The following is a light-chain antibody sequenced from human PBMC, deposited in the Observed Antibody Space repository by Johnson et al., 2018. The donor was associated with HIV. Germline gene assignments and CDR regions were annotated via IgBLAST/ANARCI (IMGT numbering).Light chain of an antibody. J-gene: IGLJ1*01. V-gene: IGLV1-51*02. CDR1: SSNIGNNY. CDR3: GTWDSSLSPYV. CDR2: ENN. Sequence: QSVLTQPPSVSAAPGQKVTISCSGSSSNIGNNYVSWYQQLPGTAPKLLIYENNKRPSGIPDRFSGSKSGTSATLGITGLQTGDEADYDCGTWDSSLSPYVLGTGSKVTGL.